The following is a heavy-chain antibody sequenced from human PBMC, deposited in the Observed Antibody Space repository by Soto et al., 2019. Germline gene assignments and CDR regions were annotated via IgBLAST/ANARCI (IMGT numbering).Heavy chain of an antibody. CDR3: ARDSSVVIT. V-gene: IGHV3-66*01. J-gene: IGHJ5*02. Sequence: XXSLRLSCAASRFTFTTYWMHWVRQAPGKGMARXSVIYXGGSTSYADSXXGRITISXXNSKNTLYIQMNRIRAEDTAVYYCARDSSVVITWGQGTLVTAPS. D-gene: IGHD3-22*01. CDR1: RFTFTTYW. CDR2: IYXGGST.